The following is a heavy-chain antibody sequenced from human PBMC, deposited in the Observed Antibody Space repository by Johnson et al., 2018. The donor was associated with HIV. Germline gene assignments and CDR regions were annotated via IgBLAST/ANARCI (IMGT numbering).Heavy chain of an antibody. CDR3: AKVRGGPPGAFDI. CDR1: GFTFSSYG. J-gene: IGHJ3*02. Sequence: VQLVESGGGVVQPGGSLRLSCAASGFTFSSYGMHWVRQAPGKGLQWVAFVRHDGSNKYYAESLKGRFTISRDNSKNTLYLQMNSLRAEDTAVYYCAKVRGGPPGAFDIWGQGTMVTVSS. D-gene: IGHD3-10*01. V-gene: IGHV3-30*02. CDR2: VRHDGSNK.